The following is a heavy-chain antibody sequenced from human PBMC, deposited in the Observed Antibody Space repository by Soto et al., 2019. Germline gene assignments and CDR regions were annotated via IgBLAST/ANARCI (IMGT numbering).Heavy chain of an antibody. CDR2: IGTAGDT. J-gene: IGHJ3*02. Sequence: GESLKISCAASGFTFSSYDMHWVRQATGKGLEWVSAIGTAGDTYYPGSVKGRFTISRENAKNSLYLQMNSLRAEDTAVYYCARASAMGYCTNGVCYFGAFDIWGQGTMVTVSS. D-gene: IGHD2-8*01. CDR1: GFTFSSYD. V-gene: IGHV3-13*01. CDR3: ARASAMGYCTNGVCYFGAFDI.